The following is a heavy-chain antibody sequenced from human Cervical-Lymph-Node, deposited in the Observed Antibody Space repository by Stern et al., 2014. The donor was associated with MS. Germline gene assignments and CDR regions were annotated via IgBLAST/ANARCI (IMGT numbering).Heavy chain of an antibody. V-gene: IGHV3-21*01. D-gene: IGHD4-23*01. CDR1: GFTFSSYS. CDR2: ISCGGSYI. CDR3: ARGRGGNYRYYFDY. J-gene: IGHJ4*02. Sequence: VQLVESGGGLVQPGGSLRLSWAASGFTFSSYSMNWVRQASGKGLEWVAFISCGGSYIYYAGSLKGRFTIFRDKAKNSLYLQMHSLRAEDTAVYYCARGRGGNYRYYFDYWGQGTLVTVSP.